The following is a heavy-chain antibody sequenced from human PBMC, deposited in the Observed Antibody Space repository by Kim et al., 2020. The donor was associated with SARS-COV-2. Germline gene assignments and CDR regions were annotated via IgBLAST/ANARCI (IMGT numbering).Heavy chain of an antibody. CDR2: INAGNGNT. CDR1: GYTFTSYA. Sequence: ASVKVSCKASGYTFTSYAMHWVRQAPGQRLEWMGWINAGNGNTKYSQKFQGRVTITRDTSASTAYMELSSLRSEDTAVYYCARGVLLWFGELDYWGQGTLVTVSS. J-gene: IGHJ4*02. CDR3: ARGVLLWFGELDY. D-gene: IGHD3-10*01. V-gene: IGHV1-3*01.